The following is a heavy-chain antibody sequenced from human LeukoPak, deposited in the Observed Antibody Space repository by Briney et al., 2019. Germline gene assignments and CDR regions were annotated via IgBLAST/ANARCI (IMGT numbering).Heavy chain of an antibody. V-gene: IGHV3-7*01. CDR2: IKQVGSEK. Sequence: PGGSLRLSCAASGFTFSSYWMTWVRQAPGKGLEWVANIKQVGSEKYYVDSVKGRFTISRDNAKNSLSLQMNSLRAEDTAVYYCAGQSRLGYCSGGSCYSQPFDPWGQGTLVTVSS. J-gene: IGHJ5*02. CDR1: GFTFSSYW. CDR3: AGQSRLGYCSGGSCYSQPFDP. D-gene: IGHD2-15*01.